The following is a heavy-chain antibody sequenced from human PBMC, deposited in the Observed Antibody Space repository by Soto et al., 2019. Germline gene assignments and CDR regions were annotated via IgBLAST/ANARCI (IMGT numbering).Heavy chain of an antibody. CDR2: IYSGGST. V-gene: IGHV3-53*01. CDR3: ASSYYDFWSGYYMPFRY. CDR1: GFTVSSNY. D-gene: IGHD3-3*01. J-gene: IGHJ4*02. Sequence: GGSLRLSCAASGFTVSSNYMSWVRQAPGKGLEWVSVIYSGGSTYYADSVKGRFTISRDNSKNTLYLQMNSLRAEDTAVYYCASSYYDFWSGYYMPFRYWGQGTLVTVSS.